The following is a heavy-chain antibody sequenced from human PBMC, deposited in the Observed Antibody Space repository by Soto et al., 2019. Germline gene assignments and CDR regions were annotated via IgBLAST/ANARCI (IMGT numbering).Heavy chain of an antibody. CDR1: GFTFSSYA. CDR2: INGNGSST. D-gene: IGHD7-27*01. J-gene: IGHJ4*02. CDR3: ASSLLTPFDY. V-gene: IGHV3-74*01. Sequence: GGSLRLSCAASGFTFSSYAMRWVRQAPGKGLEWVSGINGNGSSTSYADSVKGRFTISRDNAKNTLYLQMNSLRAEDTAVYYCASSLLTPFDYWGQGTLVTVSS.